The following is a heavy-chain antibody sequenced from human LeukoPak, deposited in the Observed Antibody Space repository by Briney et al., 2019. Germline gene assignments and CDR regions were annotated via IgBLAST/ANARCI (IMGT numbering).Heavy chain of an antibody. CDR2: ISGSGDNR. CDR3: AKNPLVSGTIYFDS. D-gene: IGHD6-19*01. Sequence: GGSLRLSCAASGFTFSSHAMSWVRQAPGKRLEWVSSISGSGDNRNYADSVKGRFAISRDNSKSTLYLEMNSLRAEDTAIYYCAKNPLVSGTIYFDSWGQGTLLTVSS. CDR1: GFTFSSHA. J-gene: IGHJ4*02. V-gene: IGHV3-23*01.